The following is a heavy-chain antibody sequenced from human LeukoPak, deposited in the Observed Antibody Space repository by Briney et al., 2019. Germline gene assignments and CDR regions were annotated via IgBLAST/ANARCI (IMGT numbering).Heavy chain of an antibody. CDR2: INPSGGST. CDR1: GYTFTSYY. V-gene: IGHV1-46*03. Sequence: ASVKVSCKASGYTFTSYYMHWVRQAPGQGLEWMGIINPSGGSTRYAQKFQGRVTMTRDTSTSTVYMELSSLRSEDTAVYYCVRGSGIVGAYGGLDIWGQGTMVTVSS. D-gene: IGHD1-26*01. CDR3: VRGSGIVGAYGGLDI. J-gene: IGHJ3*02.